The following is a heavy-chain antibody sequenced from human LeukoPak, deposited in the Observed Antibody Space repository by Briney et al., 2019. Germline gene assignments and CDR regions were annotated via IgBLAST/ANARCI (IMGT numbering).Heavy chain of an antibody. CDR2: INHIGST. D-gene: IGHD5-12*01. CDR1: GGSFSGYY. CDR3: ARGKWLRSSFDY. Sequence: SETLSLTCAVYGGSFSGYYWSWIRQPPGKGLEWIGEINHIGSTNYNPSLKSRVTISVDTSKNQFSLKLSSVTAADTAVYYCARGKWLRSSFDYWGQGTLVTVSS. J-gene: IGHJ4*02. V-gene: IGHV4-34*01.